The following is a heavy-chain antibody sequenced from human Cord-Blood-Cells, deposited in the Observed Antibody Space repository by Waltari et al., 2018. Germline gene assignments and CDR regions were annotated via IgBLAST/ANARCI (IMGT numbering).Heavy chain of an antibody. CDR3: ARGITVYDAFDI. Sequence: QVQLVESWGGVVQPGRSLRLSCAASGFTFSSYAMHWVRQAPGKGLEWVAVISYDGSNKYYADSVKGRFTISRDNSKNTLYLQMNSLRAEDTAVYYCARGITVYDAFDIWGQGTMVTVSS. J-gene: IGHJ3*02. D-gene: IGHD4-4*01. CDR1: GFTFSSYA. CDR2: ISYDGSNK. V-gene: IGHV3-30-3*01.